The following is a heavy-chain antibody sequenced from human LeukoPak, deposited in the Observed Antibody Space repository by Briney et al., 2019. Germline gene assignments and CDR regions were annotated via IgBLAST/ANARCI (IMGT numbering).Heavy chain of an antibody. J-gene: IGHJ4*02. CDR1: GGTFSSYA. CDR3: AREATGTMDFDY. CDR2: IIPIFGTA. D-gene: IGHD1-1*01. V-gene: IGHV1-69*01. Sequence: SVKVSCKASGGTFSSYAISWVRQAPGQGLEWMGGIIPIFGTANYAQKFQGRVTITADESTSTAYMELSSLRSEDTAVYYCAREATGTMDFDYWGQGTLVTVTS.